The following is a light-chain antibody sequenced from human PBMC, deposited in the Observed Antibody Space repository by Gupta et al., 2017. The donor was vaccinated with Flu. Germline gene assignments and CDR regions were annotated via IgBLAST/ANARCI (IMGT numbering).Light chain of an antibody. CDR2: DAS. V-gene: IGKV1-33*01. Sequence: DIQMTQSPSSLSASVGDRVTITCQASQDISNYLNWYQQKPGKAPKLLIYDASNLETGVPSRFRGSGSGTDFTFTISSLQSEDIATYYCQQYENHLYNFGEGTKVEIK. CDR1: QDISNY. CDR3: QQYENHLYN. J-gene: IGKJ2*01.